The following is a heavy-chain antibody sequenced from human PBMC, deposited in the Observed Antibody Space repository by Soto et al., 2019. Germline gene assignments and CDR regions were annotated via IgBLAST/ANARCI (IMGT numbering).Heavy chain of an antibody. J-gene: IGHJ6*02. V-gene: IGHV1-69*13. CDR3: ARASSSWYENYYGMDV. Sequence: SVKVSCKASGGTFSSYAISWVRQAPGQGLEWMGGIIPIFGTANYAQKFQGRVTITADESTSTAYMELSSQRSEDTAVYYCARASSSWYENYYGMDVWGQGTTVTVSS. D-gene: IGHD6-13*01. CDR2: IIPIFGTA. CDR1: GGTFSSYA.